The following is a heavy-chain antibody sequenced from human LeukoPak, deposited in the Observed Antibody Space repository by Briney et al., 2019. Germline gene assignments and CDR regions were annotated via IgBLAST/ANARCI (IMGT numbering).Heavy chain of an antibody. V-gene: IGHV1-18*04. Sequence: ASVKVSCKASGYTFTSYGISWVRQAPGQGLEWMGWISAYNGNTNYAQKLQGRVTMTTDTSTSTAYMELRSLRSDDTAVYYCARDGALGWFGELYAYWGQGTLVTVSS. J-gene: IGHJ4*02. CDR2: ISAYNGNT. D-gene: IGHD3-10*01. CDR1: GYTFTSYG. CDR3: ARDGALGWFGELYAY.